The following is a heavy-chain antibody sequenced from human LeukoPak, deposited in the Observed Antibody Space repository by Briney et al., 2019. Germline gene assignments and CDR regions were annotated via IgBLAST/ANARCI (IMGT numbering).Heavy chain of an antibody. CDR2: ISSSSSYI. V-gene: IGHV3-21*01. CDR3: ARSYGSGSYIYYYYYMDV. Sequence: KPGGSLRLSCAASGFTFSSYSMNWVRQAPGKGLEWVSSISSSSSYIYYADSVKGRFTISRDNAKNSLYLQMNSLRAEDTAVYYCARSYGSGSYIYYYYYMDVWGKGTTVTVSS. J-gene: IGHJ6*03. CDR1: GFTFSSYS. D-gene: IGHD3-10*01.